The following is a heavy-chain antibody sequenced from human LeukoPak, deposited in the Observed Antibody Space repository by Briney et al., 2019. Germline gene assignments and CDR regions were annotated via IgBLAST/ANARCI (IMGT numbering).Heavy chain of an antibody. CDR3: AKDSGSSGWHPPDY. CDR2: ISGSGGST. D-gene: IGHD6-19*01. J-gene: IGHJ4*02. V-gene: IGHV3-23*01. Sequence: GGSLRLSCAASGFTFSSYAMSWVRQAPGKGLEWVSAISGSGGSTYYADSVKGRFAISRDNSKNTLYLQMNSLRAEDTAVYYCAKDSGSSGWHPPDYWGQGTLVTVSS. CDR1: GFTFSSYA.